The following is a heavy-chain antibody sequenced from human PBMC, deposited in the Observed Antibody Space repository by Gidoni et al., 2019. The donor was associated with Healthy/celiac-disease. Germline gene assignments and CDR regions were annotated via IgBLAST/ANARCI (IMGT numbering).Heavy chain of an antibody. J-gene: IGHJ4*02. Sequence: EVQLLESGGGLVQPGGSLRLSCAASGFTFSSYAMSWVRQAPGKGLEWVSAISGSGGSTYYADSVKGRFTISRDNSKNTLYLQMNSLRAEDTAVYYCAKDLTIFGVVMPTFDYWGQGTLVTVSS. CDR3: AKDLTIFGVVMPTFDY. V-gene: IGHV3-23*01. D-gene: IGHD3-3*01. CDR1: GFTFSSYA. CDR2: ISGSGGST.